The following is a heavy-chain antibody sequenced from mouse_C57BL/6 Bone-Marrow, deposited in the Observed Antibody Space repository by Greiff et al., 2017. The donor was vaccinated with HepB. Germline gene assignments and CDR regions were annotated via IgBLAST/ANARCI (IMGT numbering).Heavy chain of an antibody. CDR3: ARRITTVVATRWYFDV. Sequence: VQVVESGAELVKPGASVKISCKASGYAFSSYWMNWVKQRPGKGLEWIGQIYPGDGDTNYNGKFKGKATLTADKSSSTAYMQLSSLTSEDSAVYFCARRITTVVATRWYFDVWGTGTTVTVSS. J-gene: IGHJ1*03. D-gene: IGHD1-1*01. V-gene: IGHV1-80*01. CDR2: IYPGDGDT. CDR1: GYAFSSYW.